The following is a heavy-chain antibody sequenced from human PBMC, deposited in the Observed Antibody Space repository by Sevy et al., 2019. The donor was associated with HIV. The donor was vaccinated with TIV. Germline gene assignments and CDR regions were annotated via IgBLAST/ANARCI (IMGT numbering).Heavy chain of an antibody. Sequence: SETLSLTCTVSGGSISSGDYYWNWIRQPPGKGLEWIGYIYHSASTFYNPSLQSRAIISEDRSKNQFSLNLNSVTAADTAVYYCARERGYTYLLIDNWGQGTLVTVSS. CDR2: IYHSAST. D-gene: IGHD5-18*01. V-gene: IGHV4-30-4*01. CDR1: GGSISSGDYY. J-gene: IGHJ4*02. CDR3: ARERGYTYLLIDN.